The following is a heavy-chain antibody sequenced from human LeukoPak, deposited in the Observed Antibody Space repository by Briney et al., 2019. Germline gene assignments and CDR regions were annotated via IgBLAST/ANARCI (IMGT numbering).Heavy chain of an antibody. CDR2: IKQDESEK. D-gene: IGHD1-1*01. J-gene: IGHJ2*01. V-gene: IGHV3-7*01. CDR1: GFTFSSYW. CDR3: ATDVGIEHRGLWFFGL. Sequence: GGSLRLSCAASGFTFSSYWMSWVRQAPGKGLEWVANIKQDESEKYYVDSVTGRFTISRDNARKSLYLQMDSLRAEDTAVYFCATDVGIEHRGLWFFGLWGRGTLVTVST.